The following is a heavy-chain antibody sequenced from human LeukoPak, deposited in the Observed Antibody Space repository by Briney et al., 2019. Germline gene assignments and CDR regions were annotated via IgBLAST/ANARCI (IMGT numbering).Heavy chain of an antibody. CDR2: IYYSGTT. Sequence: PSETLSLTCTVSGGSISSYYWSWIRQPPGKGLEWIGYIYYSGTTTYNPSLKSRVTTSVDTSKTQCSLKLSSVTAADTALYYCARGTSTAAAQYAYWGQGPLATVSS. D-gene: IGHD6-13*01. V-gene: IGHV4-59*01. CDR3: ARGTSTAAAQYAY. CDR1: GGSISSYY. J-gene: IGHJ4*02.